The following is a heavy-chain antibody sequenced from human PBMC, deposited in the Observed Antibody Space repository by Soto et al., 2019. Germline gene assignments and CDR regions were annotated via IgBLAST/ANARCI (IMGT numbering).Heavy chain of an antibody. Sequence: SETLSLTCAVSGYSISSGYYWGWIRQPPGKGLEWIGSIYHSGSTYYNPSLKSRVTISVDTSKNQFSMKLSSVTAADTAVYYCARGYYDFWSGSQPFDYWGQGTLVTVSS. CDR1: GYSISSGYY. CDR2: IYHSGST. D-gene: IGHD3-3*01. V-gene: IGHV4-38-2*01. J-gene: IGHJ4*02. CDR3: ARGYYDFWSGSQPFDY.